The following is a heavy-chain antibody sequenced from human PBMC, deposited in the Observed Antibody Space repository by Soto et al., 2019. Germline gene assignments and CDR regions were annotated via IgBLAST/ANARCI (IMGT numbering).Heavy chain of an antibody. CDR3: VKSDTYYYDSSGYHYYYLDV. V-gene: IGHV3-20*04. CDR1: GFTFDDYG. D-gene: IGHD3-22*01. CDR2: INWNGGST. J-gene: IGHJ6*02. Sequence: GSLRLSCAASGFTFDDYGMSWVRQAPGKGLEWVSGINWNGGSTGYADSVKGRFTISRDNAKNSLYLQMNRLRAEDTALYYCVKSDTYYYDSSGYHYYYLDVWGQGTTVTVSS.